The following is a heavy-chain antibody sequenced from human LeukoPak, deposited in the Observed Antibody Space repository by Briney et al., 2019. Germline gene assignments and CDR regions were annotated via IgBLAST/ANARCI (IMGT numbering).Heavy chain of an antibody. CDR1: GFTFSNYN. Sequence: KPGGSLRLSCVGFGFTFSNYNLNWVRQAPGKGLEWVSSISRSGGSTYYAESVKGRLTISRDNAESSVYLQMNSLRAEDTAVYYCARDGYYYDSSGYYYDYYMDVWGKGTTVTISS. D-gene: IGHD3-22*01. J-gene: IGHJ6*03. CDR3: ARDGYYYDSSGYYYDYYMDV. CDR2: ISRSGGST. V-gene: IGHV3-21*01.